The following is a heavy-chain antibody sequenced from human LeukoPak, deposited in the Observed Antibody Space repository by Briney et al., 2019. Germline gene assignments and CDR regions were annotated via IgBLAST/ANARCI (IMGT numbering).Heavy chain of an antibody. J-gene: IGHJ4*02. CDR3: ARGTGSLDY. Sequence: SQTLSLTCAISGDSVSSKSASWNWIRQSPSRGLEWLGRTYSRSKWFNDYAVSVKGRIIINLDTSKNQFSLHLSSVTPDDTAVYYCARGTGSLDYWGQGTLVTVSS. CDR1: GDSVSSKSAS. V-gene: IGHV6-1*01. D-gene: IGHD1-26*01. CDR2: TYSRSKWFN.